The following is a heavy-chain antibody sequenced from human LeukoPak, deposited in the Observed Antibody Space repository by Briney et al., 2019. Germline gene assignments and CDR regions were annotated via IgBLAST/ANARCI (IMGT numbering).Heavy chain of an antibody. CDR3: VRSHYFAGSGYYYDY. CDR2: IDPDGSNT. D-gene: IGHD3-22*01. CDR1: GFTFSSYW. Sequence: GGSLRLSCAASGFTFSSYWMHWVRQAPGKGLVWVSRIDPDGSNTNYADSVKGRFTISRDNAKNTVDLQMISLRDEDTSVYYCVRSHYFAGSGYYYDYWGQGTLVTVSS. J-gene: IGHJ4*02. V-gene: IGHV3-74*01.